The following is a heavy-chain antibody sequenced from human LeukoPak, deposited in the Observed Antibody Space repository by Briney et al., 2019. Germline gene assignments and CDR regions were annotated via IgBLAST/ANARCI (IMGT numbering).Heavy chain of an antibody. CDR3: ARGPDYGSGSYYKGMIDY. Sequence: PSETLSLTCAVYGGSFSGYYWSWIRQPPGKGLEWIGEINHSGSTNYNPSLKSRVTISVDTSKNQFSLKLSSVTAADTAVYYCARGPDYGSGSYYKGMIDYWGQGTLVTVSS. V-gene: IGHV4-34*01. CDR1: GGSFSGYY. CDR2: INHSGST. D-gene: IGHD3-10*01. J-gene: IGHJ4*02.